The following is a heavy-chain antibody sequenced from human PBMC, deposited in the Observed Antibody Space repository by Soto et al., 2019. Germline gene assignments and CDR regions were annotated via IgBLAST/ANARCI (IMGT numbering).Heavy chain of an antibody. Sequence: SETLSLTCTVSGGSISSIYYWGWIRQPPGKGLEWIGSIYYSGSTNYNPSLKSRVTISVDKSKNQFSLKLSSVTAADTAVYYCARDLSYSSGHWGQGTLVTVSS. J-gene: IGHJ4*02. CDR3: ARDLSYSSGH. CDR1: GGSISSIYY. CDR2: IYYSGST. D-gene: IGHD3-10*01. V-gene: IGHV4-39*07.